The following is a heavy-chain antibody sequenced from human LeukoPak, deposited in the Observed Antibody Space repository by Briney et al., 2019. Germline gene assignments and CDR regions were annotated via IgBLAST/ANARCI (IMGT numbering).Heavy chain of an antibody. CDR1: GYTFTGYY. J-gene: IGHJ6*02. V-gene: IGHV1-2*02. CDR3: AREGGDNYYDSSGYYPFYYYYGMDV. D-gene: IGHD3-22*01. Sequence: ASVKVSCKASGYTFTGYYMHWVRQAPGQGLEWMGWINPNSGGTNYAQKFQGRVTMTRDTSISTAYMELSRLRSDDTAVYYCAREGGDNYYDSSGYYPFYYYYGMDVWAKGPRSPSP. CDR2: INPNSGGT.